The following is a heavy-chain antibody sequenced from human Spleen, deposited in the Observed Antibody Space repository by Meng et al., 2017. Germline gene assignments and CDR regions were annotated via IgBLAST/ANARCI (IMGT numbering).Heavy chain of an antibody. CDR3: ARDRYSGSSFYYYGMDV. D-gene: IGHD1-26*01. CDR2: INQDGSEK. CDR1: GFTFSSDW. V-gene: IGHV3-7*01. J-gene: IGHJ6*02. Sequence: GESLKISCAASGFTFSSDWMRWVRQAPGKGLEWVANINQDGSEKYYVDSVKGRFTISRDNAKNSLYLQMNSLRAEDTAVYYCARDRYSGSSFYYYGMDVWGQGTTVTVSS.